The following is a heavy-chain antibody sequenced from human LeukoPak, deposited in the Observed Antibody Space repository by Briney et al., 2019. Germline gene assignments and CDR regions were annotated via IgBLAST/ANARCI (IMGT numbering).Heavy chain of an antibody. CDR2: IIPIFGTA. J-gene: IGHJ5*02. V-gene: IGHV1-69*01. CDR1: GGTFSSYA. CDR3: ATTPRVTIFGVVIWWFDP. D-gene: IGHD3-3*01. Sequence: SLKVSCKASGGTFSSYAISWVRQAPGQGLEWMGGIIPIFGTANYAQKFQGRVTITADESTSTAYMELSSLRSEDTAVYYCATTPRVTIFGVVIWWFDPWGQGTLVTVSS.